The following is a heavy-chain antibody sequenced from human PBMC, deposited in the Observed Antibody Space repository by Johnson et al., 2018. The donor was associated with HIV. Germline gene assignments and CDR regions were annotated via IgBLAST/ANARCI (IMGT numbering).Heavy chain of an antibody. CDR2: ISYDGSNK. V-gene: IGHV3-30-3*01. J-gene: IGHJ3*02. Sequence: QVQLVESGGGVVQPGGSLRLSCAASGFTFSSYAMHWVRQAPGKGLEWVAVISYDGSNKYYADSVKGRFTISRDSSKNTLYLQMNSLRAEDTAVYYCAREDSAFDIWGQGTMVTVSS. CDR1: GFTFSSYA. CDR3: AREDSAFDI.